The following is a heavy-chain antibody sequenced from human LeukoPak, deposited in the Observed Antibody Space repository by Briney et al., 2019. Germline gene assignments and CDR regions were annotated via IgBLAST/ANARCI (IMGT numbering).Heavy chain of an antibody. CDR3: ATKEPSTSGWSY. V-gene: IGHV3-7*01. CDR1: GGSISSYY. J-gene: IGHJ4*02. Sequence: ETLSLTCTVSGGSISSYYWSWIRQPPGKGLEWVANIKEDGSEKNYVDSVKGRFTISRDNAENSVYLQMNDLRAEDSGVYYCATKEPSTSGWSYWGQGTLVTVSS. D-gene: IGHD6-19*01. CDR2: IKEDGSEK.